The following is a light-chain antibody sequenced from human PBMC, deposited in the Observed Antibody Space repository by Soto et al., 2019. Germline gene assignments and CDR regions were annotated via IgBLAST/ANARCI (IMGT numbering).Light chain of an antibody. CDR3: QQYGTSRVT. CDR2: SAS. Sequence: EVVLTQSPGTLSLSPGERATLSCRASQSINNNLAWYQHKSGQAPRLLIYSASNRAAGVPDRFSGSGSRTDFTLTISRLEPEDFAVYYCQQYGTSRVTFGPGTKVDIK. CDR1: QSINNN. J-gene: IGKJ3*01. V-gene: IGKV3-20*01.